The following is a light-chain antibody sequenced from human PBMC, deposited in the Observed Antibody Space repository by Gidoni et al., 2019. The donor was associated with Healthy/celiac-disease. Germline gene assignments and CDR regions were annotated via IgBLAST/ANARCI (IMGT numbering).Light chain of an antibody. Sequence: QDALTEPASASGSTGKSLTISCTGTSSYVGGYNHVSWYQQHPGNAPKLMISEVSHRPSGVSNRFSGSKSGNTASLTISGLPAEDEADYCCSSYTSSSTLVFGGGTKLTVL. CDR1: SSYVGGYNH. CDR3: SSYTSSSTLV. V-gene: IGLV2-14*01. CDR2: EVS. J-gene: IGLJ2*01.